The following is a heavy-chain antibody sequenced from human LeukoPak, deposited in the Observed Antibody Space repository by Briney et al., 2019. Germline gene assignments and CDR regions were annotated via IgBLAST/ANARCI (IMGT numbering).Heavy chain of an antibody. CDR1: GFTFSNCP. V-gene: IGHV3-23*01. Sequence: GGSLRLSCVASGFTFSNCPMSWVRQAPGQGMEWVTAISGSGANTYYSDSVKGRFTVSRDNSRNTLYVQMNNLRADDTAVYYCAKERVVGETGTVGFDFWGQGALVTVSS. CDR2: ISGSGANT. CDR3: AKERVVGETGTVGFDF. D-gene: IGHD4-23*01. J-gene: IGHJ4*02.